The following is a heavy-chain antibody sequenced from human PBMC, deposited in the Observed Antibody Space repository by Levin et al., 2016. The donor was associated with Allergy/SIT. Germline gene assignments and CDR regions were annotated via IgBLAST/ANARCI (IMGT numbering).Heavy chain of an antibody. CDR2: IYYSGST. CDR1: GGSFSGYY. Sequence: SETLSLTCAVYGGSFSGYYWSWIRQPPGKGLEWIGYIYYSGSTNYNPSLKSRVTISVDTSKNQFSLKLSSVTAADTAVYYCARGGLQDYDLSQYYYYGMDVWGQGTTVTVSS. J-gene: IGHJ6*02. V-gene: IGHV4-59*01. D-gene: IGHD3-22*01. CDR3: ARGGLQDYDLSQYYYYGMDV.